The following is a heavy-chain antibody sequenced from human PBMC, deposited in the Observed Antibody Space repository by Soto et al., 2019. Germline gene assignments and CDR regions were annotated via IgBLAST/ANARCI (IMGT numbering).Heavy chain of an antibody. CDR1: GFTFSGSA. J-gene: IGHJ6*03. CDR3: SRQASDFWSGKPQYYMDV. CDR2: IRSKPNNYAT. Sequence: VQLVESGGGLVQPGGSLQLSCAASGFTFSGSAMHWVRQASGKGLEWVGRIRSKPNNYATAYGASVKGRFTISRDDSKTTAYLQMNSLNTEDTAVYYGSRQASDFWSGKPQYYMDVWGKGTTVTVSS. D-gene: IGHD3-3*01. V-gene: IGHV3-73*01.